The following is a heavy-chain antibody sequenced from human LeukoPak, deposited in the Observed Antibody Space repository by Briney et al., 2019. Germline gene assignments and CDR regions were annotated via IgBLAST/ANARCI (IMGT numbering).Heavy chain of an antibody. V-gene: IGHV3-48*02. CDR2: ITASGTAM. D-gene: IGHD2-2*01. J-gene: IGHJ4*02. Sequence: PGGSLRLSCAASGFTFSSYSMNWVRQAPGKGLEWVSHITASGTAMFYADSVKGRFTISRDNAKNSLYLQMNSLRDEDTAVYYCARDKQYQLFGSSDYWGQGTLVTVSS. CDR3: ARDKQYQLFGSSDY. CDR1: GFTFSSYS.